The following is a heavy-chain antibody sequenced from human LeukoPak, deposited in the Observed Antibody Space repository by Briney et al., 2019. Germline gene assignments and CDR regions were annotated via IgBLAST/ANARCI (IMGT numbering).Heavy chain of an antibody. D-gene: IGHD3-9*01. Sequence: ASVKVSCKASGYTFTSYAMNWVRQAPGQGLEWMGIITPSGGSTTYAQKFRGRLTMTRDMSTSTVYMELSSLRSEDTAVYYCARGSRPVYNLLTGKRYFDYWGQGTLLTVSS. J-gene: IGHJ4*02. V-gene: IGHV1-46*01. CDR3: ARGSRPVYNLLTGKRYFDY. CDR2: ITPSGGST. CDR1: GYTFTSYA.